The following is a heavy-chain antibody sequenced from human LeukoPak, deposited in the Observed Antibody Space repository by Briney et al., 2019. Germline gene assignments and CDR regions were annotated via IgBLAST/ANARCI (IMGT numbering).Heavy chain of an antibody. J-gene: IGHJ4*02. CDR3: ATIVGSGWYFDS. CDR1: GYAFTDYY. Sequence: ASVKVSCKVSGYAFTDYYMHWVQQAPGKGLQWMGLVAPQNDETINAEKFQGRVPITADTSVDTVYMELSSMRSEGTAVYYCATIVGSGWYFDSWGEGTLGTVSS. CDR2: VAPQNDET. V-gene: IGHV1-69-2*01. D-gene: IGHD6-19*01.